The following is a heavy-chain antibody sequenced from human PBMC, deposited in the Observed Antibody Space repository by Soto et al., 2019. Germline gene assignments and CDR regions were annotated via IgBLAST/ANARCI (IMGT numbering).Heavy chain of an antibody. CDR2: IWYDGSNK. Sequence: GGSLRLSCAASGFTFSSYGMHWVRQAPGKGLEWVAVIWYDGSNKYYADSVKGRFTISRDNSKNTLYLQMNSLRAEETAVYYFARDWVGGVIMGYSYGMDVWGQGTTVTVSS. D-gene: IGHD3-16*01. CDR3: ARDWVGGVIMGYSYGMDV. V-gene: IGHV3-33*01. J-gene: IGHJ6*02. CDR1: GFTFSSYG.